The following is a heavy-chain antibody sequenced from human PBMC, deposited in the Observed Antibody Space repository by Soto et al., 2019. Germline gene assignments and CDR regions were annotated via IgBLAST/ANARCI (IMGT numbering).Heavy chain of an antibody. CDR2: TGGDGGTT. V-gene: IGHV3-23*01. Sequence: EVQLLESGGGLVQPGGSLRLSCAASGFTFSSYSMSWVRQAPGKGLEWVSGFSTGGDGGTTYYADSVKGRFTISRDNSKNTLFLQMNSLRAEDTAIYYCAKKVTSGPGSQFFDYWGQGTLVTVSS. CDR1: GFTFSSYS. J-gene: IGHJ4*02. CDR3: AKKVTSGPGSQFFDY. D-gene: IGHD3-10*01.